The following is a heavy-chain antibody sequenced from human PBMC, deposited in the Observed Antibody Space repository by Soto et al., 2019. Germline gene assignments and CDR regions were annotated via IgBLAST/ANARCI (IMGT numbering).Heavy chain of an antibody. V-gene: IGHV3-53*04. Sequence: EVQLVESGGGLVQPGGSLRLSCAASGFTVSSNYMSWVRQAPGKGLEWVSVIYSGGSTYYADSVKGRFTISRHNYKNTIYLQMNSLRDDDTDVYYCARDSARGRYGMDVWGQGTTVTVSS. CDR2: IYSGGST. CDR3: ARDSARGRYGMDV. J-gene: IGHJ6*02. D-gene: IGHD3-10*01. CDR1: GFTVSSNY.